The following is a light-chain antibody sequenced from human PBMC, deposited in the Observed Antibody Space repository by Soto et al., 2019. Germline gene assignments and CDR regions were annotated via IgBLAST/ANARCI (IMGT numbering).Light chain of an antibody. CDR2: CAS. CDR1: QSVSSSY. Sequence: EIVLTQSPGTLSLSPGERATVSCRASQSVSSSYLAWYQQKPGQAPRLLIYCASSRATGIPDRFSGSGSGTDFTLTISRLEPEDFAVYYCHQYDSSPLTFGGGTKVEIK. CDR3: HQYDSSPLT. J-gene: IGKJ4*01. V-gene: IGKV3-20*01.